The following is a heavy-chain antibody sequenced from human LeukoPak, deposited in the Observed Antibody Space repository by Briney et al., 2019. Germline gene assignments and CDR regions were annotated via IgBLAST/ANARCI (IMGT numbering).Heavy chain of an antibody. J-gene: IGHJ3*02. CDR3: ASRYCGGDCIDAFDI. Sequence: PSETLSLTCTVSGGSISSGDYYWSWIRQPPGKGLEWIGYIYYSGSTYYNPSLKSRVTISVDTSKNQFSLKLSSVTAADTAVYYCASRYCGGDCIDAFDIWGQGTMVTVSS. V-gene: IGHV4-30-4*01. CDR1: GGSISSGDYY. CDR2: IYYSGST. D-gene: IGHD2-21*02.